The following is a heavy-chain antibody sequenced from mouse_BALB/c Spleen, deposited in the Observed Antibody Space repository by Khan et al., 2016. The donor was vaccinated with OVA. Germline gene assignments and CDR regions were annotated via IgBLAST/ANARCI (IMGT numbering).Heavy chain of an antibody. D-gene: IGHD6-1*01. J-gene: IGHJ2*01. CDR2: IYPGTDNT. CDR1: GYIFTSYW. CDR3: AREEPLYYFEF. V-gene: IGHV1-76*01. Sequence: QVQLKQSGAELARPGASVKLSCKTSGYIFTSYWIHWVKQRSGQGREWIARIYPGTDNTYYSEKFKDKATLTADKSSSTAYMQLSSLKSEDSAVYFCAREEPLYYFEFWGQGTTLTVSS.